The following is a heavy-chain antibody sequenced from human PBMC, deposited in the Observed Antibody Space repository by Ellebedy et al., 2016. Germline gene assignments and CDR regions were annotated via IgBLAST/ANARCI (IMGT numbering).Heavy chain of an antibody. CDR1: GGTFSNFP. CDR2: IIPILDLA. J-gene: IGHJ4*02. CDR3: AADPEYSSSSWFDY. D-gene: IGHD6-6*01. Sequence: ASVKVSCKASGGTFSNFPISWVRQAPGQGLEWMGRIIPILDLANYAQKFQGRVTITADKSTTTAYMELSSLRSEDTAVYYCAADPEYSSSSWFDYWGQGTLVTVSS. V-gene: IGHV1-69*04.